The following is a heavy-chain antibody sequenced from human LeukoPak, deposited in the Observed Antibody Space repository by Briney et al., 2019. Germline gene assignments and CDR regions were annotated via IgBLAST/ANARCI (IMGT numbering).Heavy chain of an antibody. J-gene: IGHJ6*02. D-gene: IGHD2-2*01. CDR1: GFTFSSYS. CDR2: IKQDGSEK. V-gene: IGHV3-7*01. CDR3: ARDKTSVVPAAPYGMDV. Sequence: GGSLRLSCAASGFTFSSYSMNWVRQAPGKGLEWVANIKQDGSEKYYVDSVKGRFTISRDNAKNSLYLQMNSLRAEDTAVYYCARDKTSVVPAAPYGMDVWGQGTTVTVSS.